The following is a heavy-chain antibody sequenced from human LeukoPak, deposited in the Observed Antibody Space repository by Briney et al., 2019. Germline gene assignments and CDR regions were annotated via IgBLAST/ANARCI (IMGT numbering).Heavy chain of an antibody. Sequence: ASVKVSCKASGGTFSSYAISWVRQAPGQGLEWMGWINPNSGGTNYAQKFRGRVTMTRDTSISTAYMELSSLRAEDTAMYYCARGFITVAGRREFDPWGQGTLVTVPS. J-gene: IGHJ5*02. CDR3: ARGFITVAGRREFDP. CDR1: GGTFSSYA. CDR2: INPNSGGT. V-gene: IGHV1-2*02. D-gene: IGHD6-19*01.